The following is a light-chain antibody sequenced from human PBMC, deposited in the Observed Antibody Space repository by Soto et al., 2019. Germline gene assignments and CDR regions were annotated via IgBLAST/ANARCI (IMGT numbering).Light chain of an antibody. CDR3: SSFTSGSTPVL. V-gene: IGLV2-14*01. Sequence: QSALTQPASVSGSPGQSITISCTGTSSDVGGYNFVSWYQQYPGKAPKLIIHDVTRRPSGVSNRFSASKSGNTASLTISGLQAEDEADYYCSSFTSGSTPVLFGAGTQLTVL. CDR1: SSDVGGYNF. CDR2: DVT. J-gene: IGLJ2*01.